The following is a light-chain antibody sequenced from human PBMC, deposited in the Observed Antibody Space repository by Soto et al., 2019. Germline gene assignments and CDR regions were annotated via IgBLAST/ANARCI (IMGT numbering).Light chain of an antibody. CDR2: DAS. CDR1: QSVTDS. V-gene: IGKV3-11*01. CDR3: HHRINWRFT. Sequence: ELVLTQSPATLSLSPGDRATLSCRASQSVTDSLAWFQQRPGQSPRLVIFDASNRATGIPPRFSGSGSGTDFTLTIISLEPEDFAVYYCHHRINWRFTFGPGTKVDIK. J-gene: IGKJ3*01.